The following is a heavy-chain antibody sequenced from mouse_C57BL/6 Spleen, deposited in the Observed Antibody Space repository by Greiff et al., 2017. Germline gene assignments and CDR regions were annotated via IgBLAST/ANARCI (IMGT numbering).Heavy chain of an antibody. CDR2: INPSSGYT. CDR3: ARVIKDAMGY. Sequence: VKLMESGAELARPGASVKMSCKASGYTFTSYTMHWVKQRPGQGLEWIGYINPSSGYTKYNQKFKDKATLTADKSSSTAYMQLSSLTSEYSAVYYCARVIKDAMGYWGQGASGTVSS. J-gene: IGHJ4*01. D-gene: IGHD2-4*01. V-gene: IGHV1-4*01. CDR1: GYTFTSYT.